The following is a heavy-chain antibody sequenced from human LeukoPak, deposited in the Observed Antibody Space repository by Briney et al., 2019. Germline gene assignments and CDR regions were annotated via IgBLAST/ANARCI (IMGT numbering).Heavy chain of an antibody. CDR3: AKEIPDIVVVPAAIQDY. J-gene: IGHJ4*02. CDR1: GFTFSNAW. V-gene: IGHV3-30*02. CDR2: IRYDGSNK. Sequence: GGSLRLSCAASGFTFSNAWMSWVRQAPGKGLEWVAFIRYDGSNKYYADSVKGRFTISRDNSKNTLYLQMNSLRAEDTAVYYCAKEIPDIVVVPAAIQDYWGQGTLVTVSS. D-gene: IGHD2-2*02.